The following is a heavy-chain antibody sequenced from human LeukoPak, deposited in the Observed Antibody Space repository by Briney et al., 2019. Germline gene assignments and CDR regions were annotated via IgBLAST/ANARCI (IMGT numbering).Heavy chain of an antibody. J-gene: IGHJ4*02. D-gene: IGHD2-15*01. Sequence: ASVKVSCKASAGTFSSYAISWVRQAPGQGLEWMGGISPIFGTANYAQKFQGRVTITTDESTSTAYMELSSLRSEDTAVYYCASNSMYCSGGSCYEYCGQGTLVTVSS. V-gene: IGHV1-69*05. CDR1: AGTFSSYA. CDR2: ISPIFGTA. CDR3: ASNSMYCSGGSCYEY.